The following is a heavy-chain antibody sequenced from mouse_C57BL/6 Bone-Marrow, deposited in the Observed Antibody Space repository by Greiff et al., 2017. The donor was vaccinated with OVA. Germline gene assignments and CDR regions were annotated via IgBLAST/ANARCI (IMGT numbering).Heavy chain of an antibody. D-gene: IGHD1-2*01. J-gene: IGHJ2*01. Sequence: VQVVESGAELARPGASVKLSCKASGYTFTSYGISWVKQRTGQGLEWIGEIYPRSGNTYYNEKFKGKATLTADKSSSTAYMELRSLTSEDSAVYFCAPLGGGDYWGQGTTLTVSS. CDR2: IYPRSGNT. CDR3: APLGGGDY. CDR1: GYTFTSYG. V-gene: IGHV1-81*01.